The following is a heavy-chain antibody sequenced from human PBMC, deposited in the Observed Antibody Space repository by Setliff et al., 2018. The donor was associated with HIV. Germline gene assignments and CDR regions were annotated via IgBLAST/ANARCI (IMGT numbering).Heavy chain of an antibody. D-gene: IGHD3-22*01. Sequence: PGGSLRLSCTTSGFTFSTYPMNWVRQAPGKGLEWVAYITGSSDIIHYADSVKGRFTISRDNSKNTLYLQMNSLRAEDTAVYYCAKDHNYDSSGYYWGYFDYWGQGTLVTVSS. V-gene: IGHV3-23*01. CDR3: AKDHNYDSSGYYWGYFDY. J-gene: IGHJ4*02. CDR2: ITGSSDII. CDR1: GFTFSTYP.